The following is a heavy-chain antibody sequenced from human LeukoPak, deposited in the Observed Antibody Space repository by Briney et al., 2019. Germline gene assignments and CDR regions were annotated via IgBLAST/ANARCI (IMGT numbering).Heavy chain of an antibody. CDR2: ISWNSGSI. D-gene: IGHD1-26*01. J-gene: IGHJ6*02. CDR3: AKHMRATNTYSFFGLDV. V-gene: IGHV3-9*01. Sequence: GRSLRLSCAASGFTFDDYAMHWVRQAPGKGLEWVSGISWNSGSIGYADSVKGRFTISRDNAKNSLYLQMNSLRAEDTALYYCAKHMRATNTYSFFGLDVWGQGTTVTVSS. CDR1: GFTFDDYA.